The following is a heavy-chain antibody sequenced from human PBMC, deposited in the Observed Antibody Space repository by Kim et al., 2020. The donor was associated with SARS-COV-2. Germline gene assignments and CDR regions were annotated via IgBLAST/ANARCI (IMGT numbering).Heavy chain of an antibody. CDR2: IYYSGST. CDR1: GGSISSSSYS. CDR3: ARQTTILWFRELQPRYFDY. V-gene: IGHV4-39*01. Sequence: SETLSLTCTVSGGSISSSSYSWGWIRQPPGKGLEWIGSIYYSGSTYYNPSLKSRVTISVDTSKNQFSLQLSSVTAADAAVYYCARQTTILWFRELQPRYFDYWGQGTLVTVSS. D-gene: IGHD3-10*01. J-gene: IGHJ4*02.